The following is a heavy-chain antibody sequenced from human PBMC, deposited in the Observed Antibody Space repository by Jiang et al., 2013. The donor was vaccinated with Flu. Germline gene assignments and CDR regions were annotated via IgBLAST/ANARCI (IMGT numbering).Heavy chain of an antibody. J-gene: IGHJ6*03. Sequence: GPGLVKPSQTLSLTCTVSGGSISSGGYYWSWIRQHPGKGLEWIGYIYYSGSTYYNPSLKSRVTISVDTSKNQFSLKLSSVTAADTAVYYCARVKGVLPPXKYPRLTQAGYYYYMDVWGKGTTVTVSS. V-gene: IGHV4-31*03. D-gene: IGHD2-8*02. CDR1: GGSISSGGYY. CDR3: ARVKGVLPPXKYPRLTQAGYYYYMDV. CDR2: IYYSGST.